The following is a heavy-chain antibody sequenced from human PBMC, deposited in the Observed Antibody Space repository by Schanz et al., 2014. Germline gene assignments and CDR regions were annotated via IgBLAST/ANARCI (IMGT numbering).Heavy chain of an antibody. CDR1: GFSFSDYW. CDR3: ARDGLGADY. Sequence: VQLVESEGGLVQPGGSLRLSCEGSGFSFSDYWMSWIRQSPGKGLEWIGYIYYTGTTNYNPSLKSRVTISIDTSKNQISLRLRSVTEADTAVYYCARDGLGADYWGQGTLVTVSA. CDR2: IYYTGTT. V-gene: IGHV4-59*01. J-gene: IGHJ4*02.